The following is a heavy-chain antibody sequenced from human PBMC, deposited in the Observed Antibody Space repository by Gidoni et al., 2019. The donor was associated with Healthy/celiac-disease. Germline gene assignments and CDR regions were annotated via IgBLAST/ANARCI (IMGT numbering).Heavy chain of an antibody. V-gene: IGHV1-69*02. J-gene: IGHJ2*01. CDR1: GGTFSSYT. D-gene: IGHD3-22*01. CDR3: ARTRGYDSSGYYYEAWYFDL. Sequence: QVQLVQSGAEVKKPGSSVKISCKASGGTFSSYTISWVRQAPGQGLEWMGRIIPILGIANYAQKFKGRVTITADKSTSTAYMELSSRRSEDTAVYYWARTRGYDSSGYYYEAWYFDLWGRGTLVTVSS. CDR2: IIPILGIA.